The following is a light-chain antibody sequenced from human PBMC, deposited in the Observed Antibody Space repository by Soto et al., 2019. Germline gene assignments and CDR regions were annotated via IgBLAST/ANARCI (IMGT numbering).Light chain of an antibody. CDR2: GAS. J-gene: IGKJ2*03. CDR1: QSVSRSL. CDR3: QQYGNPPPYS. Sequence: EIVLTQSPGTLSLSPGERATLSCRASQSVSRSLLAWYQQKPGQAPRLLIYGASTRATGIADRFSGSGSGTDFTLTISRLAPEDFAVYYSQQYGNPPPYSFGQGTKLEIK. V-gene: IGKV3-20*01.